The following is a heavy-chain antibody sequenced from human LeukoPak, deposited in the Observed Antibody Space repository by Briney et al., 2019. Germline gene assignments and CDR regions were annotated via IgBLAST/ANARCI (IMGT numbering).Heavy chain of an antibody. J-gene: IGHJ6*02. V-gene: IGHV3-33*01. CDR1: GFTFSSYG. CDR3: ARGYSYPAGDLYGMDV. CDR2: IWYDGSNK. Sequence: GGSLRLSRAASGFTFSSYGMHWVRQAPGKGLEWVAVIWYDGSNKYYADSVKGRFTISRDNSKNTLYLQMNSLRAEDTAVYYCARGYSYPAGDLYGMDVWGQGTTVTVSS. D-gene: IGHD5-18*01.